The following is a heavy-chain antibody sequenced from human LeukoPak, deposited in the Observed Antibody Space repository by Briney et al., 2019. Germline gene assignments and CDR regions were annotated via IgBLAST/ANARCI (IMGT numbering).Heavy chain of an antibody. Sequence: GGSLRLSCAASGFTFDDYAMHWVRHAPGKGLEWVSGISWNSGSIGYADSVKGRFTISRDNAKNSLYLQMNSLRAEDTAVYYCAKDGGEYYDILTGYYPRLYYMDVWGKGTTVTISS. CDR1: GFTFDDYA. V-gene: IGHV3-9*01. CDR3: AKDGGEYYDILTGYYPRLYYMDV. J-gene: IGHJ6*03. CDR2: ISWNSGSI. D-gene: IGHD3-9*01.